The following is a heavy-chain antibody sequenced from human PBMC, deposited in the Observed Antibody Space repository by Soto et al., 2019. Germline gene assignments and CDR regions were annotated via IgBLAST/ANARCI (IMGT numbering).Heavy chain of an antibody. CDR2: ISSSSSYT. J-gene: IGHJ4*02. Sequence: QVQLVEAGGGLVKPGGSLRLSCAASGFTFSDYSMSWIRQAPGKGLEWVSYISSSSSYTNYADSVKGRFTISRDNAKNSLYLQMNSLRAEDTAVYYCAKTYYYDSSYFDYWGQGTLVTVSS. V-gene: IGHV3-11*06. CDR3: AKTYYYDSSYFDY. D-gene: IGHD3-22*01. CDR1: GFTFSDYS.